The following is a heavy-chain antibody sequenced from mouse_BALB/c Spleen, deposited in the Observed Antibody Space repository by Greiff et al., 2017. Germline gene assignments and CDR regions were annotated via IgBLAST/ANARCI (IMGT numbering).Heavy chain of an antibody. V-gene: IGHV1-69*02. CDR1: GYTFTSYW. CDR3: ARGDYGPWFAY. CDR2: IDPSDSET. D-gene: IGHD1-1*01. J-gene: IGHJ3*01. Sequence: QVQLQQSGAELVKPGAPVKLSCKASGYTFTSYWMNWVKQRPGRGLEWIGRIDPSDSETHYNQKFKDKATLTVDKSSSTAYIQLSSLTSEDSAVYYCARGDYGPWFAYWGQGTLVTVSA.